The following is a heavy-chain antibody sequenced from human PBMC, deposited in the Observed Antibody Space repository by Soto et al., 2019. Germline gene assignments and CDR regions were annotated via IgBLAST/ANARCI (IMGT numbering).Heavy chain of an antibody. D-gene: IGHD2-2*01. J-gene: IGHJ5*02. V-gene: IGHV4-39*01. CDR2: IYYSGST. CDR3: ARRQDIVVVPAATNDYAISSNWFDP. CDR1: GGSISSSSYY. Sequence: QLQLQESGPGLVKPSETLSLTCTVSGGSISSSSYYWGWIRQPPGKGLEWIGSIYYSGSTYYNPSLKSRVTISVDTSKNQFSLKLSSVTAADTAVYYCARRQDIVVVPAATNDYAISSNWFDPWGQGTLVTVSS.